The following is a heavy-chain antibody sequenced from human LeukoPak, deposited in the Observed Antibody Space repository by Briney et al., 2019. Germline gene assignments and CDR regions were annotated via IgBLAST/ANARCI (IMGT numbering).Heavy chain of an antibody. CDR3: ARPNSYGNRIDY. CDR1: GGSFSSSSYY. V-gene: IGHV4-39*01. Sequence: SETLSLTCTVSGGSFSSSSYYWDWIRQPPGKGLEWIGSIYYSGSTYYNPSLKSRVALSVDTSKNQFSLKLGSVTAADTAVYYCARPNSYGNRIDYWGQGTLVTVSS. J-gene: IGHJ4*02. CDR2: IYYSGST. D-gene: IGHD5-24*01.